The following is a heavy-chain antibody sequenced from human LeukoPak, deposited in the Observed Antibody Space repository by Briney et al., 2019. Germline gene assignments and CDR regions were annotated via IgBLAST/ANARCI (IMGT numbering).Heavy chain of an antibody. CDR2: INAGNGNT. Sequence: ASVKVSCKASGYTFTSYAMHWVRQAPGQRLEWMGWINAGNGNTRYSQKFQGRVTITRDTSASTAYMELSSLRSEDTAVYYCARDLGDYDSCGYYYPYYFDYWGQGTLVTVSS. D-gene: IGHD3-22*01. J-gene: IGHJ4*02. V-gene: IGHV1-3*01. CDR1: GYTFTSYA. CDR3: ARDLGDYDSCGYYYPYYFDY.